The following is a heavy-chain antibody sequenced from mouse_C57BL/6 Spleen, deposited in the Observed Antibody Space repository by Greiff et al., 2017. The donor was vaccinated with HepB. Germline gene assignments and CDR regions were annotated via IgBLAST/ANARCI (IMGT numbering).Heavy chain of an antibody. CDR2: ISGGGGNT. CDR1: GFTFSSYT. Sequence: GKLMESGGGLVKPGGSLKLSCAASGFTFSSYTMSWVRQTPEKRLEWVATISGGGGNTYYPDSVKGRFTISRDNAKNTLYLQMSSLRSEDTALYYCAREGYYADYWGQGTTLTVSS. CDR3: AREGYYADY. J-gene: IGHJ2*01. D-gene: IGHD1-1*02. V-gene: IGHV5-9*01.